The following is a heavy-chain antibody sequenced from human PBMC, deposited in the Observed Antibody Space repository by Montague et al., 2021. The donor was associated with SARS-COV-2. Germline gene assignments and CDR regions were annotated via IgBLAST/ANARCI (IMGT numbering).Heavy chain of an antibody. Sequence: SLSLSCAASGFIVSNKYMSWVRQAAGKGLDWVSIIYPDGSTYYSDSLKGRFTISRDNSKNTLYLQMNDLEPEDTAVYYCATSGAPNLGDSWGQGTLVTVPS. CDR3: ATSGAPNLGDS. CDR1: GFIVSNKY. V-gene: IGHV3-53*01. CDR2: IYPDGST. D-gene: IGHD2-8*01. J-gene: IGHJ4*02.